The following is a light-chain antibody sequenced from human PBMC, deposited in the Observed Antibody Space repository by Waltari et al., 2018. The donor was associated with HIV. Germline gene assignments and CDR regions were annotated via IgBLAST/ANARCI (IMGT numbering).Light chain of an antibody. CDR2: GNS. J-gene: IGLJ3*02. CDR3: QSYDSSLSGWV. Sequence: QSVLTQPPSVSGAPGQRVTISCTGSSSNIGAGYDVHWYQQLPGTAPKLLIYGNSKRPSGVPDRFSGSKSGPAASLAITGLQAEDEAGYYCQSYDSSLSGWVFGGGTKLTVL. CDR1: SSNIGAGYD. V-gene: IGLV1-40*01.